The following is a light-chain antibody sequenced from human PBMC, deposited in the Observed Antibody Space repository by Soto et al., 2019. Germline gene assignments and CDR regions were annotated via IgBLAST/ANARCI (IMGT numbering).Light chain of an antibody. Sequence: QSALTQPASVSGSPGQSIAISCTGTRRDVGAYNYVSWYQQHPGKAPKLMISEVTNRPSGVSDRFSGSKSGNTASLTISGLQAEDEADYYCSSFTSRFTFVFGTGTKVTVL. J-gene: IGLJ1*01. V-gene: IGLV2-14*01. CDR3: SSFTSRFTFV. CDR1: RRDVGAYNY. CDR2: EVT.